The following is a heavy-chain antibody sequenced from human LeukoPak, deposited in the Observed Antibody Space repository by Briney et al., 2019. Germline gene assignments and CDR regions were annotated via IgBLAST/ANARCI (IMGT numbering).Heavy chain of an antibody. V-gene: IGHV5-51*01. D-gene: IGHD3-10*01. Sequence: LGESLKISCKGSGYSITSYWIGWVRQMPGKGLEWMGITYPGDSDTRYSPAFQGQVTISADKSISTAYLQWSSLKASDTAMYYCARQLFYGSGSYYNRYYFDYWGQGTLVTVSS. J-gene: IGHJ4*02. CDR3: ARQLFYGSGSYYNRYYFDY. CDR1: GYSITSYW. CDR2: TYPGDSDT.